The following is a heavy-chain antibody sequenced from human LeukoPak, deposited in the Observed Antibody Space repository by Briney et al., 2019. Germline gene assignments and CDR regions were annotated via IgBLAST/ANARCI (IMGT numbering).Heavy chain of an antibody. CDR2: INWNSDRI. CDR1: GFTFDDFA. D-gene: IGHD6-6*01. CDR3: AKDSSSSPYYGRDV. Sequence: GRSLRLSCAASGFTFDDFAMHWVRQAPGTGLEWVSGINWNSDRIGYADSVKGRFTISRDNVNNSLYLQMNSLRAEYTALYYCAKDSSSSPYYGRDVWGQETTVSVSS. V-gene: IGHV3-9*01. J-gene: IGHJ6*02.